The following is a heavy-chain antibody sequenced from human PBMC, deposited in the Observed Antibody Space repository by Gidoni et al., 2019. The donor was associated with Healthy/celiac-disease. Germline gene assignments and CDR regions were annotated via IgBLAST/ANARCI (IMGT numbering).Heavy chain of an antibody. CDR2: SRSKANSYAT. D-gene: IGHD2-21*02. V-gene: IGHV3-73*02. CDR1: GFTFSGSA. Sequence: EVQLVESGGGLVQPGGSLKLSCAASGFTFSGSAMHWVRQASGKGLEWVGRSRSKANSYATAYAASVKGRFTISRDDSKNTAYLQMNSLKTEDTAVYYGTSNGGNSPCDYWGQGTLVTVSS. CDR3: TSNGGNSPCDY. J-gene: IGHJ4*02.